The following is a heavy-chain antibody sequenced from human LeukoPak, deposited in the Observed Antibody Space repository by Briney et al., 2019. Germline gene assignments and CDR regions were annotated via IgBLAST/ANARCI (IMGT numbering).Heavy chain of an antibody. Sequence: ASVKVSCKASGYTFTGYYMHWVRQAPGQGLEWMGWINPNSGGTNYAQKFQGRVTMTRDTTIGTAYMELSRLRSDDTAVYYCARDIGQELEFDYWGQGTLVTVSS. CDR2: INPNSGGT. V-gene: IGHV1-2*02. CDR3: ARDIGQELEFDY. D-gene: IGHD1-7*01. CDR1: GYTFTGYY. J-gene: IGHJ4*02.